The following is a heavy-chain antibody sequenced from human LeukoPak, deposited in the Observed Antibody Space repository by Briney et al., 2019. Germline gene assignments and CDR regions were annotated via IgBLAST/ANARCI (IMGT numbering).Heavy chain of an antibody. Sequence: SETLSLTCAVYGGSFSGYYWSWIRQPPGKGLEWIGEINHSGSTNYNPSLKSRVTISVDTSKNQFSLKLSSVTAADTAVYYCARPLNPPFQYCSSTSCYYDASDIWGQGTMVTVSS. CDR1: GGSFSGYY. V-gene: IGHV4-34*01. J-gene: IGHJ3*02. CDR2: INHSGST. D-gene: IGHD2-2*01. CDR3: ARPLNPPFQYCSSTSCYYDASDI.